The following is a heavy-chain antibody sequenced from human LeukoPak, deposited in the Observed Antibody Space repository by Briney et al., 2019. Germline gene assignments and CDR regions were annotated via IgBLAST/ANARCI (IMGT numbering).Heavy chain of an antibody. J-gene: IGHJ6*02. CDR1: GFTFSNFW. CDR2: IYGDGSFT. D-gene: IGHD1-1*01. CDR3: ARVEGTTYGMDV. Sequence: GGSLRLSCAASGFTFSNFWMHWVRQAPGKGLVWVALIYGDGSFTRYADSVKGRFTISRDNAKNSLYLQMNSLRAEDTAVYYCARVEGTTYGMDVWGQGTTVTVSS. V-gene: IGHV3-74*01.